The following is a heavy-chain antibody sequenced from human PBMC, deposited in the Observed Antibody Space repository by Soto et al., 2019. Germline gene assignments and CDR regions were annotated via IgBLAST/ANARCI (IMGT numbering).Heavy chain of an antibody. CDR3: ARRLVNGSSGYEFWEDAFDS. D-gene: IGHD5-12*01. CDR1: GGSISSYY. Sequence: SETLSLTCTVSGGSISSYYWSWIRQPPGKGLEWIGYIYYSGYTKHNPSLRSRVTMSLDTSKNQFSLNLGSVTAADTAVYYCARRLVNGSSGYEFWEDAFDSGGKGTMVTVTS. V-gene: IGHV4-59*08. CDR2: IYYSGYT. J-gene: IGHJ3*02.